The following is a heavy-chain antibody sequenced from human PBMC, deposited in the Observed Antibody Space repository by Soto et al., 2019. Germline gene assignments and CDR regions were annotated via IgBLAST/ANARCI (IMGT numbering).Heavy chain of an antibody. CDR2: IIPVFGTA. D-gene: IGHD1-26*01. Sequence: QVQLVQSGAEVKKPGSSVKVSCKASGGVFRNYAINWVRQAPGQGLEWMGGIIPVFGTADYAQKFQGRVTITADESTTTAYMELTSLNTEDTAVYYCARDRWGSYSFDSWGQGTLVPVAS. CDR3: ARDRWGSYSFDS. CDR1: GGVFRNYA. V-gene: IGHV1-69*01. J-gene: IGHJ5*01.